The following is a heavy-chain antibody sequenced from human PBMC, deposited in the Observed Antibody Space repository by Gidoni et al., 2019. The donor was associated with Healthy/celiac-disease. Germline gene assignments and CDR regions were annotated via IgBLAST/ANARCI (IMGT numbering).Heavy chain of an antibody. D-gene: IGHD3-10*01. CDR3: ARDSEGIRSDYYYGMDV. Sequence: QVQLVQSGTEVKKPGSSVKVSCKASGVTFSSYAISWVRQAPGQGLEWMGGIIPIFGTANYAQEFQGRVTITADESTSTAYMELSSLRSEDTAVYYCARDSEGIRSDYYYGMDVWGQGTTVTVSS. J-gene: IGHJ6*02. CDR2: IIPIFGTA. CDR1: GVTFSSYA. V-gene: IGHV1-69*12.